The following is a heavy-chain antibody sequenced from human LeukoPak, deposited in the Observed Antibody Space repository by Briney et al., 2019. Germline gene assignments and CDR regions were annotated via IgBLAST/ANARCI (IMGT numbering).Heavy chain of an antibody. J-gene: IGHJ4*02. CDR3: ARDVRADF. CDR2: ISSSSSFI. V-gene: IGHV3-21*01. CDR1: GFTLSSYT. Sequence: KPGGSLRLSCAASGFTLSSYTMNWVRQAPGKGLEWVSSISSSSSFIYYADSVKGRFTISRDNAKNSLSLQMNTLRAEDTAVYYCARDVRADFWGQGTLVTVSS. D-gene: IGHD2/OR15-2a*01.